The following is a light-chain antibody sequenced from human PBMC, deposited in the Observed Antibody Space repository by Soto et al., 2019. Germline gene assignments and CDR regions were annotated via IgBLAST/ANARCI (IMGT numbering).Light chain of an antibody. J-gene: IGKJ3*01. CDR3: QQYGSSALT. V-gene: IGKV3-20*01. CDR1: QSVSSIY. CDR2: GAS. Sequence: EIVLTQSPGTLSLSPGERATLSCRASQSVSSIYLAWYQQKPGQAPRLLIYGASSRATGIPDRFSGSGSGTDFTLTISRLEPEDFAVYYCQQYGSSALTFGPGTKVDIK.